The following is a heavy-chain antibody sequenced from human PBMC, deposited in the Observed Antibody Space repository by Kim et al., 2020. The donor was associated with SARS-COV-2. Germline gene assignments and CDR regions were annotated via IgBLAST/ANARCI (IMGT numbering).Heavy chain of an antibody. CDR2: ISGSGGST. CDR3: AKDQQLLWFGEPNYGMDV. Sequence: GGSLRLSCAASGFTFSSYAMSWVRQAPGKGLEWVSAISGSGGSTYYADSVKGRFTISRDNSKNTLYLQMNSLRAEDTAVYYCAKDQQLLWFGEPNYGMDVWGQGTTVTVSS. V-gene: IGHV3-23*01. D-gene: IGHD3-10*01. CDR1: GFTFSSYA. J-gene: IGHJ6*02.